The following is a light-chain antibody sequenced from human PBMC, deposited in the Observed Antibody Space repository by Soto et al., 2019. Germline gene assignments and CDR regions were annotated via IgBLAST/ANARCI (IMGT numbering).Light chain of an antibody. CDR1: QSVSGY. V-gene: IGKV3-11*01. CDR2: DAS. J-gene: IGKJ1*01. Sequence: EIVLTQSPATLSLSPGERATLSCRASQSVSGYLAWYQQKPGQAPRLLIYDASNRATCIPARFSGSGSGTDFTLTISSLEPEDFAVYYCQQRSNWLWTFGQGTKVEIK. CDR3: QQRSNWLWT.